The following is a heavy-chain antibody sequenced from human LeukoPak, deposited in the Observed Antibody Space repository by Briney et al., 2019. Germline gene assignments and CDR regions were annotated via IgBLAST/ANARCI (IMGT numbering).Heavy chain of an antibody. CDR3: ARLARQVAYGPFDY. V-gene: IGHV4-59*08. CDR2: IYDSGST. CDR1: GGSINSYF. D-gene: IGHD3-10*01. J-gene: IGHJ4*02. Sequence: SETLSLTCTVSGGSINSYFWSWIRQPPGKGLEWIGFIYDSGSTNYNPSLKSRVTISIDTSKNQFSLTLSSVTAADTAAYYCARLARQVAYGPFDYWGQGTLVTVSS.